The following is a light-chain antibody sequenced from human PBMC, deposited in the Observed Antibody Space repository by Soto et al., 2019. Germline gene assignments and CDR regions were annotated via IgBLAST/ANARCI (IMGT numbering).Light chain of an antibody. V-gene: IGKV3-11*01. J-gene: IGKJ5*01. Sequence: DIPLTQSPATLSLSPGERATLSCLASQSVSSNLHWYHQKTGQAPTLLIYYAAYRSPGSPARFSGSGSGTDFTLTISSLEPEDFAVYYCQQHSNGPSITFGQGTRLEIK. CDR2: YAA. CDR1: QSVSSN. CDR3: QQHSNGPSIT.